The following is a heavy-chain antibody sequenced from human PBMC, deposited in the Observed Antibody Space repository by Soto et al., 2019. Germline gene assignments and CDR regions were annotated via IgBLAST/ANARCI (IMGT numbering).Heavy chain of an antibody. CDR2: VSGYSGHS. CDR3: ARDSSSSGYYYGMDV. D-gene: IGHD6-6*01. J-gene: IGHJ6*02. CDR1: NETLTTYG. V-gene: IGHV1-18*01. Sequence: QVHLVQSGAEVKKPGASVKVACKASNETLTTYGISWVRQAPGQGLEWMGWVSGYSGHSSSAQEFQDRVIMTTDTSTNTAYMELSSLTSADSAVYFCARDSSSSGYYYGMDVWGQGTTVTVS.